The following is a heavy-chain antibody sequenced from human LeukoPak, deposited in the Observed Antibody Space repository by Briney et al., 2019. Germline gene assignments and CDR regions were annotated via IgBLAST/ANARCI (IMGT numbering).Heavy chain of an antibody. D-gene: IGHD3-22*01. V-gene: IGHV3-7*01. Sequence: GGSLRLSCAASGFTFSNQWMTWVRQAPGKGLEWVANIKQDGSKEHYVDSVKGRFTISRDSAKNSVYLQMNSLRAEDTAVYYCARDLRDYYDSSGYPGDAFDIWGQGTMVTVSS. CDR1: GFTFSNQW. J-gene: IGHJ3*02. CDR3: ARDLRDYYDSSGYPGDAFDI. CDR2: IKQDGSKE.